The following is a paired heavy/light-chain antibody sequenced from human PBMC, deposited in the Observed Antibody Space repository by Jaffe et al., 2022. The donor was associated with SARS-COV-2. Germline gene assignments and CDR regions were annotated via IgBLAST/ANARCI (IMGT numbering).Heavy chain of an antibody. J-gene: IGHJ4*02. CDR1: GFSIGSGDYY. V-gene: IGHV4-31*03. Sequence: QVQVQESGPGLVKPSQTLSLTCSVSGFSIGSGDYYWAWIRHHPGEGLDWIGYISYRGRTYYNPSLKSRVSISIDTSKNQVSLNLRSVTAADTAVYYCARPGRLGELSLTIWGQGTLVTVSS. CDR3: ARPGRLGELSLTI. D-gene: IGHD3-16*02. CDR2: ISYRGRT.
Light chain of an antibody. V-gene: IGKV1-5*03. CDR1: QSVNSW. Sequence: DIQMTQSPSTLSASVGDRVTITCRTSQSVNSWLAWYQQKPGIAPKLLIYKASYLETGVPSRFSGSGSATEFTLTISSLQPDDFATYYCQQYNNYSGTFGQGTKVEIK. J-gene: IGKJ1*01. CDR2: KAS. CDR3: QQYNNYSGT.